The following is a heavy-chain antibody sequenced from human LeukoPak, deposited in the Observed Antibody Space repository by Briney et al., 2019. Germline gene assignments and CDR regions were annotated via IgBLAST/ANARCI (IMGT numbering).Heavy chain of an antibody. J-gene: IGHJ6*03. Sequence: GGSLRLSCAASGFTFSSYWTSWVRQAPGKGLEWVANIKQDGSEKYYVDSVKGRFTISRDNAKNSLYLQMNSLRAEDTAVYYCARELIVGATWHYYYYMDVWGKGTTVTVSS. CDR3: ARELIVGATWHYYYYMDV. CDR2: IKQDGSEK. CDR1: GFTFSSYW. D-gene: IGHD1-26*01. V-gene: IGHV3-7*01.